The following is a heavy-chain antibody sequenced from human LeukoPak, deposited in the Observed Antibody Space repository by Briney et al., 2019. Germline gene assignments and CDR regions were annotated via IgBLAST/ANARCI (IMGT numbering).Heavy chain of an antibody. J-gene: IGHJ4*02. CDR3: ARIDYYGSGSYYRN. CDR2: MNPNNGNT. Sequence: ASVKVSCKASGYTFTNYDINWVRQATGQGLEWMGWMNPNNGNTGYAQKFQGRVTITRNTSISTAYMELSSLRSEDTAVYYCARIDYYGSGSYYRNWGQGTLVTVSS. CDR1: GYTFTNYD. D-gene: IGHD3-10*01. V-gene: IGHV1-8*03.